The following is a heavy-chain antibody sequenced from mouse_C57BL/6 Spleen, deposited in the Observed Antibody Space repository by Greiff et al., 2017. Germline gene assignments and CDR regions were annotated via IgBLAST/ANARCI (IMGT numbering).Heavy chain of an antibody. Sequence: EVKLQQSGPELVKPGASVKISCKASGYTFTDYYMNWVKQSHGKSLEWIGDINPNNGGTSYNQKFKGKATLTVDKSSSTAYMELRSLTSEDSAVYYCARGFITTVVAHYYAMDYWGQGTSVTVSS. J-gene: IGHJ4*01. D-gene: IGHD1-1*01. V-gene: IGHV1-26*01. CDR2: INPNNGGT. CDR3: ARGFITTVVAHYYAMDY. CDR1: GYTFTDYY.